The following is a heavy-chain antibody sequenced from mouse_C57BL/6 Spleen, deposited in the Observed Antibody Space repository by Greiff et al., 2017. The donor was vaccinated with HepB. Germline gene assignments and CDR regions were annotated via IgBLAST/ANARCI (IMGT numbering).Heavy chain of an antibody. CDR3: ARDSGTNYAMDY. CDR2: INPYNGGT. J-gene: IGHJ4*01. CDR1: GYTFTDYY. D-gene: IGHD4-1*01. V-gene: IGHV1-19*01. Sequence: VQLQQSGPVLVKPGASVKMSCKASGYTFTDYYMNWVKQSHGKSLEWIGVINPYNGGTSYNQKFKGKATLTVDKSSSTAYMELNSLTSEDSAVYYCARDSGTNYAMDYWGQGTSVTVSS.